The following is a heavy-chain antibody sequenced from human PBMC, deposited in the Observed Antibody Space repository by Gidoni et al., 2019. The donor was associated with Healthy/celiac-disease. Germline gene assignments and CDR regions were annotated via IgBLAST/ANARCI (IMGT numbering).Heavy chain of an antibody. CDR3: ARAKLLYDYIWGSYQNPSYYFDY. D-gene: IGHD3-16*02. V-gene: IGHV4-34*01. J-gene: IGHJ4*02. Sequence: QVQLQQWGAGLLKPSETLSLTCAVYGGSFSGYYWSWIRQPPGKGLEWIGEINHSGSTNYNPSLKSRVTISVDTSKNQFSLKLSSVTAADTAVYYCARAKLLYDYIWGSYQNPSYYFDYWGQGTLVTVSS. CDR1: GGSFSGYY. CDR2: INHSGST.